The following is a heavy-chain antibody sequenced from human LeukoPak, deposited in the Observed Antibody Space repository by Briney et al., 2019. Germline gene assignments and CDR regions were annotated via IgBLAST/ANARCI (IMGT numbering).Heavy chain of an antibody. CDR1: GGSISSGGYY. J-gene: IGHJ6*02. Sequence: SQTLSLTCTVSGGSISSGGYYWSWLRQHPGKGLEWIGYIYYSGSTYYNPSLKSRVTISVDTSKNQFSLKLGSVTAADTAVYYCARDRGAGMDVWGQGTTVTVSS. D-gene: IGHD1-26*01. V-gene: IGHV4-31*03. CDR3: ARDRGAGMDV. CDR2: IYYSGST.